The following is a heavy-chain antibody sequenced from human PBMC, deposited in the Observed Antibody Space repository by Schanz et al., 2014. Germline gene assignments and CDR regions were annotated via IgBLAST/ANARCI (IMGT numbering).Heavy chain of an antibody. V-gene: IGHV4-59*08. D-gene: IGHD4-17*01. CDR3: ARHRVYGAFDL. Sequence: QVQLQESGPGLVKPSETLSLTCTVPSDSISHYYLSWIRQPPGKELEWVAFIYDRGSTSYNPSLKSRSPISFDPAKTHFSLKRSSVTAADTAVYYCARHRVYGAFDLWGQGTLVTVSS. J-gene: IGHJ4*02. CDR2: IYDRGST. CDR1: SDSISHYY.